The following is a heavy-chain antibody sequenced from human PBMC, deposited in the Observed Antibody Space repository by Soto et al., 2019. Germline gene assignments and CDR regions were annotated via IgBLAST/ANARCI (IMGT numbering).Heavy chain of an antibody. CDR1: GDSVSSNSAG. CDR3: ARGGGVLDY. Sequence: SQTLSLTCAVSGDSVSSNSAGWNWIRQSPSRDLEWLGRAYYRSKWFNDYAVSVKNRITINPDTSKNQISLQLKSVTPEDAAVYYCARGGGVLDYWGQGTLVTVSS. J-gene: IGHJ4*02. V-gene: IGHV6-1*01. D-gene: IGHD3-16*01. CDR2: AYYRSKWFN.